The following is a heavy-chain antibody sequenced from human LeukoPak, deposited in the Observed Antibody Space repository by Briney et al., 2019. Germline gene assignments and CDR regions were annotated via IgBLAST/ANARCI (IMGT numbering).Heavy chain of an antibody. CDR1: GFTFSSYS. J-gene: IGHJ4*02. D-gene: IGHD6-13*01. CDR2: ISSSSSTI. CDR3: AKAVGIAAAAFDY. Sequence: PGGSLRLSCAASGFTFSSYSMNWVRQAPGKGLEWVSYISSSSSTIYYADSVKGRFTISRDNAKNSLYLQMNSLRAEDTAVYYCAKAVGIAAAAFDYWGQGTLVTVSS. V-gene: IGHV3-48*01.